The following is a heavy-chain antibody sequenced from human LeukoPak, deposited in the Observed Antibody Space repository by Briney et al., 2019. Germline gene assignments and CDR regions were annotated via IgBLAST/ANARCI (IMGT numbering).Heavy chain of an antibody. Sequence: GGSLRLSCAASGFTFDDYGMSWVRQAPGKGLEWVSGINWNGGSTGYADSVKGRVTISRDNAKNSLYLQMNSLRAEDTALYYCARGPRVLYYYDSSGYYGYFDYWGQGTLVTVSS. CDR1: GFTFDDYG. V-gene: IGHV3-20*04. D-gene: IGHD3-22*01. CDR2: INWNGGST. CDR3: ARGPRVLYYYDSSGYYGYFDY. J-gene: IGHJ4*02.